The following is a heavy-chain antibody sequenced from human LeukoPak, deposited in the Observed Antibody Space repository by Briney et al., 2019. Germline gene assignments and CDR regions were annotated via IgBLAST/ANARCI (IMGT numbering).Heavy chain of an antibody. Sequence: PSETLSLTCTVSGDSVSSYYWSWIRQPPGEGLEWIGYIHNWGTTRYNPSLESRVTMSVDVSRNHFSLKLSSLAAEDTAMYYCARVLDSGTSDYWGQGTLVTVSS. CDR1: GDSVSSYY. J-gene: IGHJ4*02. CDR3: ARVLDSGTSDY. CDR2: IHNWGTT. V-gene: IGHV4-59*02. D-gene: IGHD3-10*01.